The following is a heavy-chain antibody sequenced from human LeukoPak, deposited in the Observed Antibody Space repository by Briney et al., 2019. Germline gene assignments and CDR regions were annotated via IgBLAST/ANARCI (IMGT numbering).Heavy chain of an antibody. CDR3: ARAGGGGDYYYYYMDV. CDR1: GGTFSSYA. J-gene: IGHJ6*03. CDR2: IIPIFGTA. D-gene: IGHD3-16*01. Sequence: ASEKVSCKASGGTFSSYAISWVRQAPGQGLEWMGGIIPIFGTANYAQKFQGRVTITADESTSTAYMELSSLRSEDTAVYYCARAGGGGDYYYYYMDVWGKGTTVTVSS. V-gene: IGHV1-69*13.